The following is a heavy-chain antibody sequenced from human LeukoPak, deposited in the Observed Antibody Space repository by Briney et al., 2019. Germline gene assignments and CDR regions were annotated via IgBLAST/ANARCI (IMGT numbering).Heavy chain of an antibody. Sequence: QPGGSLRLSCAASGFSFSSYEMNWVRQAPGKGLEWVSYISSSGSAIYYADSVKGRFTISRDNAKKSLYLQMNSLRAEHTAVYYCARVGSYEDYWGQGTLVTVSS. CDR2: ISSSGSAI. CDR3: ARVGSYEDY. V-gene: IGHV3-48*03. J-gene: IGHJ4*02. D-gene: IGHD3-16*01. CDR1: GFSFSSYE.